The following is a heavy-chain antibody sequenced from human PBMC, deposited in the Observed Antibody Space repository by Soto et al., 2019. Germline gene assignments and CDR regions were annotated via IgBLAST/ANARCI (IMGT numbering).Heavy chain of an antibody. Sequence: QVQLVESGGGLVKPGGSLRLSCAASGFTFSDYYMSWIRQAPGKGLEWVAFISSGGGNTNYADSVKGRFTISRDNANNSLSLQMNSLRAADTAVYYCARRTGYTSSSLYYYYYAMDVWGQGTTVTVSS. CDR2: ISSGGGNT. CDR3: ARRTGYTSSSLYYYYYAMDV. J-gene: IGHJ6*02. V-gene: IGHV3-11*06. D-gene: IGHD6-6*01. CDR1: GFTFSDYY.